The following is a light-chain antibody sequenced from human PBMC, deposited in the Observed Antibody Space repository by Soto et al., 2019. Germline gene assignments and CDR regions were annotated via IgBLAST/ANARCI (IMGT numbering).Light chain of an antibody. CDR3: QQYGSSPS. V-gene: IGKV3D-20*01. CDR1: QRVSGGF. Sequence: DIVLTQSPATLSLSPGERATLYCGASQRVSGGFLAWYQQKPGLAPRLILYDTSFRATGIPDRLSGSGSGTDFTLTISRLDPEDFAVYYCQQYGSSPSFGQGTKV. CDR2: DTS. J-gene: IGKJ1*01.